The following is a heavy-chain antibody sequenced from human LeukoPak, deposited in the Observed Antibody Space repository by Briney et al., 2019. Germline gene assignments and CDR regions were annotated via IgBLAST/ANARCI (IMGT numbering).Heavy chain of an antibody. V-gene: IGHV4-59*12. D-gene: IGHD4-17*01. CDR3: ARAAHSTVTTRYFDY. J-gene: IGHJ4*02. CDR2: FSYSGST. CDR1: GVSISDYH. Sequence: SETLSLTCSVSGVSISDYHWIWIRQPPAKGLEWMGYFSYSGSTRYNPSLKSRVTMSVDTSKNQFSLKLSSVTAADTAVYYCARAAHSTVTTRYFDYWGQGTLVTVSS.